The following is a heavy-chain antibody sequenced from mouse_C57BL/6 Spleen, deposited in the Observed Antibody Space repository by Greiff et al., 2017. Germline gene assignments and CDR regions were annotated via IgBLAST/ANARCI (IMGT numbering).Heavy chain of an antibody. Sequence: EVMLVESGGGLVKPGGSLKLSCAASGFTFSDYGMHWVRQAPEKGLEWVAYISSGSSTIYYADTVKGRFTISRDNATNTLFLQMTSLRSEDKAMSYCARNNYDYDHWYFDVWGTGTTVTVSS. J-gene: IGHJ1*03. D-gene: IGHD2-4*01. CDR1: GFTFSDYG. V-gene: IGHV5-17*01. CDR2: ISSGSSTI. CDR3: ARNNYDYDHWYFDV.